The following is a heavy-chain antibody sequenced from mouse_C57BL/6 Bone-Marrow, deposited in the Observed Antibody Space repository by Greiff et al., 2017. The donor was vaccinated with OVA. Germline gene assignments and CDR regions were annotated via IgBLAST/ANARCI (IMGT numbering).Heavy chain of an antibody. D-gene: IGHD2-5*01. CDR3: ARCSNYEYYYAMDY. CDR1: GYTFTDYN. J-gene: IGHJ4*01. Sequence: EVQLQESGPELVKPGASVKIPCKASGYTFTDYNMDWVKQSHGKSLEWIGDINPNNGGTIYNQKFKGKATLTVDKSSSTAYMELRSLTSEDTAVYYCARCSNYEYYYAMDYWGQGTSVTVSS. V-gene: IGHV1-18*01. CDR2: INPNNGGT.